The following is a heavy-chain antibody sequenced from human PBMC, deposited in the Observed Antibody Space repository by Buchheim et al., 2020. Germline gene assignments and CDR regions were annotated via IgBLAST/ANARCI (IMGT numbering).Heavy chain of an antibody. CDR2: IYYSGST. CDR3: ARLGESIAASRIDY. D-gene: IGHD6-6*01. J-gene: IGHJ4*02. V-gene: IGHV4-59*08. CDR1: GGSISSYY. Sequence: QVQLQQWGAGLLKPSETLSLTCTVSGGSISSYYWSWIRQPPGKGLEWIGYIYYSGSTNYNPSLKSRVTISVDTSKNQFSLKLSSVTAADTAVYYCARLGESIAASRIDYWGQGTL.